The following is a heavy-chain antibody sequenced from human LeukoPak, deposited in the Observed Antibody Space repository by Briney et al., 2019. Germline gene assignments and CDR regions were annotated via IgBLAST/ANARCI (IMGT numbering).Heavy chain of an antibody. CDR1: GGSISSYY. CDR2: IYHSGST. V-gene: IGHV4-59*12. Sequence: SETLSLTCTVSGGSISSYYWSWIRQPPGKGLEWIGEIYHSGSTNYNPSLKSRVTISVDKSKNQFSLKLSSVTAADTAVYYCARDRRPPYSGYNYFDYWGQGTLVTVSS. D-gene: IGHD5-12*01. J-gene: IGHJ4*02. CDR3: ARDRRPPYSGYNYFDY.